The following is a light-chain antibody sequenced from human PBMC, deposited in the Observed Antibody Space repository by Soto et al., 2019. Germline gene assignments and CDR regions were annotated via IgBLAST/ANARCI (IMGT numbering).Light chain of an antibody. Sequence: EIVLAQAPATLSLSPGERDTFSCRASQSVSSDLVWYQQKPGQAPRLLIYDASNRATGIPARFSGSGSGTDFTLTISSLEPEDFAVYYCQQRSNWPPLTFGGGTNVEIK. CDR2: DAS. J-gene: IGKJ4*01. CDR3: QQRSNWPPLT. CDR1: QSVSSD. V-gene: IGKV3-11*01.